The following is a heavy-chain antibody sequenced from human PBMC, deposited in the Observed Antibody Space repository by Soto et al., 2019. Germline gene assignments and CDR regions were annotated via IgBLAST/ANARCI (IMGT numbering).Heavy chain of an antibody. Sequence: PGGSLRLSCATSGLTFSNYAMSWVRQAPGGGLEWVSSMSGSSSTTYYADSVRGRFTISRDRSKNTLYLQMSSLRAEDTALYYCAKNQERELPRVLHWGQGTLVTVSS. J-gene: IGHJ4*02. D-gene: IGHD1-7*01. CDR2: MSGSSSTT. CDR3: AKNQERELPRVLH. CDR1: GLTFSNYA. V-gene: IGHV3-23*01.